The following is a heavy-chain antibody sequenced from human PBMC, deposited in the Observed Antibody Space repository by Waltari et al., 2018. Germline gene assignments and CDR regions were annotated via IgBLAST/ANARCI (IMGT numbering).Heavy chain of an antibody. CDR3: ARREYDYIWGSVSRRSYYFDY. D-gene: IGHD3-16*01. J-gene: IGHJ4*02. Sequence: QVQLQESGPGLVKPSETLSLTCAVSGYSISSGYYWGWIRQPPGKGLEWIGSIYHSGSTYYNPSLKSRVTISVDTSKNQFSLKLSSVTAADTAVYYCARREYDYIWGSVSRRSYYFDYWGQGTLVTVSS. CDR1: GYSISSGYY. CDR2: IYHSGST. V-gene: IGHV4-38-2*01.